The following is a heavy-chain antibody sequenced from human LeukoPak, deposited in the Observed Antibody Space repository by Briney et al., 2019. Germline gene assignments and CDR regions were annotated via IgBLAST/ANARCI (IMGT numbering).Heavy chain of an antibody. CDR1: GGSISSGGYS. CDR2: IYYSGST. V-gene: IGHV4-30-4*07. J-gene: IGHJ5*02. CDR3: ARSFDYYGSGSYGGHVFDP. Sequence: PSETQSLTCAVSGGSISSGGYSWSWIRQPPGKGLEWIGYIYYSGSTYYNPSLKSRVTISVDTSKNQFSLKLSSVTAADTAVYYCARSFDYYGSGSYGGHVFDPWGQGTLVTVSS. D-gene: IGHD3-10*01.